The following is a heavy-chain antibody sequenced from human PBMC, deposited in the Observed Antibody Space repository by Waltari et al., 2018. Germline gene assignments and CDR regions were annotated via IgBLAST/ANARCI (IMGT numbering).Heavy chain of an antibody. CDR3: ARALYCSSTSCYTNWYFDL. Sequence: QVQLQQWGAGLSKPSETLTLTCAVYGGSFSGYHWSWIRQPPGKGLEWIGEINHSGSTNYNPSLKSRVTISVDTSKNQFSLKLSSVTAADTAVYYCARALYCSSTSCYTNWYFDLWGRGTLVTVSS. CDR1: GGSFSGYH. D-gene: IGHD2-2*02. J-gene: IGHJ2*01. V-gene: IGHV4-34*01. CDR2: INHSGST.